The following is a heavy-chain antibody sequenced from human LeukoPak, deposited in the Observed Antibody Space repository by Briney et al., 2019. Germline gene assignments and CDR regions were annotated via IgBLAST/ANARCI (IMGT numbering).Heavy chain of an antibody. D-gene: IGHD5-18*01. CDR3: AKGDTAMVYYYYGMDV. Sequence: PGRSLRLSCAASGFTCDDYAMHWVRHAPGKGLEWVSGISWNSGSIGYADSVKGRFTISRDNAKNSLYLQMNSLRAEDTALYYCAKGDTAMVYYYYGMDVWGQGTTATVSS. CDR2: ISWNSGSI. V-gene: IGHV3-9*01. CDR1: GFTCDDYA. J-gene: IGHJ6*02.